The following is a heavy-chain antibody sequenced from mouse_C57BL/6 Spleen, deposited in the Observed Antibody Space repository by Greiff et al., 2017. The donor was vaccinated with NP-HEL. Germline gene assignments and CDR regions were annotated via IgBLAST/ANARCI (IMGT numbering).Heavy chain of an antibody. CDR3: ARRGYGSSCYWYFEV. V-gene: IGHV1-19*01. Sequence: EVQLQQSGPVLVKPGASVKMSCKASGYTFTDYYMNWVKQSHGKSLEWIGVINPYNGGTSYNQKFKGKATLTVDKSSSTAYMELNSLTSEDSAVYYCARRGYGSSCYWYFEVWGTGTTVTVSS. J-gene: IGHJ1*03. CDR2: INPYNGGT. D-gene: IGHD1-1*01. CDR1: GYTFTDYY.